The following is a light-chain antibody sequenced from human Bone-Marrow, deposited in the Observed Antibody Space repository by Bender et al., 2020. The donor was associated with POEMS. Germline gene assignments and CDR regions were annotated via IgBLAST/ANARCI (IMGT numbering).Light chain of an antibody. CDR2: DVS. V-gene: IGLV2-14*03. CDR1: SSDVGGYNY. Sequence: QSVLTQPPSVSGSPGQSITISCTGTSSDVGGYNYVSWYQQHPGKAPKVMIYDVSNRPSGVSNRFSGSKSGNTASLTISGLQAEDEADYYCNSYTSSSTYVFGTGTKVTVL. J-gene: IGLJ1*01. CDR3: NSYTSSSTYV.